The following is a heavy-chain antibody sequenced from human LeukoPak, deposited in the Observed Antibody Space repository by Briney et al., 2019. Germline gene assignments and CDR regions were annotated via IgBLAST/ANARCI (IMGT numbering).Heavy chain of an antibody. CDR2: IYSGGST. V-gene: IGHV3-66*02. CDR3: ARDSGSYSYDY. D-gene: IGHD1-26*01. CDR1: GFTVSSNY. Sequence: PGGSLRLSCAASGFTVSSNYMSWVRQAPGKGLEGVSVIYSGGSTYYADSVTGRFTISRDNSKNTLYLQMNSLRAEDTAVYYCARDSGSYSYDYWGQGTLATVSS. J-gene: IGHJ4*02.